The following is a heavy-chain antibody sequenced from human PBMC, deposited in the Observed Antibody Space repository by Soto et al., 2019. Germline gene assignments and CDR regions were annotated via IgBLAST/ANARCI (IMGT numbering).Heavy chain of an antibody. Sequence: QLQLQESGPGLVKPSETLSLTCSVSGGSIRNNIYYWGWIRQPPGKGLEWIATVHYSGSTYYIPSLKSRVTISADTSNNQFSLRLNSVTAADTAVYYCARQHYYDSSGYYTWNWGQGTLVTVSS. CDR1: GGSIRNNIYY. V-gene: IGHV4-39*01. CDR2: VHYSGST. CDR3: ARQHYYDSSGYYTWN. J-gene: IGHJ4*02. D-gene: IGHD3-22*01.